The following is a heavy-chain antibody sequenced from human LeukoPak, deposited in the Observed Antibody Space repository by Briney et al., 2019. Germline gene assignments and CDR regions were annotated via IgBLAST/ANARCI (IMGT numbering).Heavy chain of an antibody. J-gene: IGHJ4*02. CDR1: GFTFNNYD. V-gene: IGHV3-13*04. CDR3: ARGGGSGWFSFDS. Sequence: PGGSLRLSCAASGFTFNNYDMYWVRQDTGEGLEWVASISSAGDAFYPGSVKGRFIISRETVKNFLYLQMNSLRAGDTAVYYCARGGGSGWFSFDSWGQGALVTVSS. CDR2: ISSAGDA. D-gene: IGHD6-19*01.